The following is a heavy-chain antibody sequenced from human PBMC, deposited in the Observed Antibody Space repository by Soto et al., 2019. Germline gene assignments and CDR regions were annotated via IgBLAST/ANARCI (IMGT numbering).Heavy chain of an antibody. Sequence: QVQLVQSGAEVKKPGASVKVSCKASGYTFTSYGISWVRQAPGQGLEWMGWISAYNGNTNYAQKLQGRVTMTTDTSTRTAYMELRSLRSDDTAVYYCARDQAITIFGVVIAGHGMDVWGQGTTVTVSS. CDR3: ARDQAITIFGVVIAGHGMDV. V-gene: IGHV1-18*01. J-gene: IGHJ6*02. CDR2: ISAYNGNT. CDR1: GYTFTSYG. D-gene: IGHD3-3*01.